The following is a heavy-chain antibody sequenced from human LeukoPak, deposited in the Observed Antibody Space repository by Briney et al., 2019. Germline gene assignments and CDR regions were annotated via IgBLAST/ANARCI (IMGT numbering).Heavy chain of an antibody. CDR3: ARDSGNFHYDMDV. Sequence: ASVKVSCKPSGYSFNSHHVHWVRQAPGQGFEWMGVKFSHDGTTSYTQNFQGRLTMTRDTSTSTVYMELSSLRSEDTAVYYCARDSGNFHYDMDVWGQGTTVIVSS. CDR2: KFSHDGTT. D-gene: IGHD3-10*01. CDR1: GYSFNSHH. V-gene: IGHV1-46*02. J-gene: IGHJ6*02.